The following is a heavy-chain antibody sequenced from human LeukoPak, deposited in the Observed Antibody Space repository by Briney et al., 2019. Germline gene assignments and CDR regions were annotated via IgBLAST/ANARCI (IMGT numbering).Heavy chain of an antibody. CDR2: ISGSGTST. CDR3: AREGSTGGFFD. Sequence: PGGSLRLSCAASGFTFRTYEMNWVRQAPGKGLEWVSYISGSGTSTSYADSVKGRFTISRDNAKESVYLQMYSLRDEDTAVYYCAREGSTGGFFDWGQGTLVTVSS. CDR1: GFTFRTYE. V-gene: IGHV3-48*03. J-gene: IGHJ4*02. D-gene: IGHD4-23*01.